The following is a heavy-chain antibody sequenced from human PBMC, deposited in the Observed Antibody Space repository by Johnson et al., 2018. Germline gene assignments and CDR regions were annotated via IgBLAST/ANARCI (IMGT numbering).Heavy chain of an antibody. CDR1: GFTVNSHY. J-gene: IGHJ3*02. CDR2: IERDGRT. CDR3: AREGANSGWNSAFDI. V-gene: IGHV3-66*02. Sequence: EVQLVEAGGGLVQPGGSLRLSCVASGFTVNSHYINWVRPAPGKGLEWVLVIERDGRTYFADSVKGRLPISSDNSTNTLYLQMNSLRPEDTAVYYCAREGANSGWNSAFDIWGQVTMVTVS. D-gene: IGHD6-19*01.